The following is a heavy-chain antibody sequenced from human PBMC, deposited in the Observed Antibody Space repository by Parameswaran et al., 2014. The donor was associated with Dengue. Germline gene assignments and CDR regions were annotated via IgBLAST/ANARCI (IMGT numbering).Heavy chain of an antibody. V-gene: IGHV3-74*01. CDR2: INSDGRST. CDR3: ARGAKGYFDL. J-gene: IGHJ2*01. Sequence: ESLKISCAASGFTFSDYWMHWVRQAPGKGLVWVSHINSDGRSTSYADSVKGRFTISRDNAKNTLYVQMNSLRAEDTAVYYCARGAKGYFDLWGRGTLVTVSS. CDR1: GFTFSDYW.